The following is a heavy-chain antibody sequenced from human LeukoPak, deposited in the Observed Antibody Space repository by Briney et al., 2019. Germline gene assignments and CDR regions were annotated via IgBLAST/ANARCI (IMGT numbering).Heavy chain of an antibody. V-gene: IGHV1-2*02. Sequence: ASVKVSCKASGYTFTCHGMHWVRQAPGQGPEWMGWINPNSGGTNYAQKFQGRVTMTRDTSISTAYMELSRLRSDDTAVYYCARDSFQAFSRSYAFDISGHGTLVTASP. CDR2: INPNSGGT. CDR3: ARDSFQAFSRSYAFDI. D-gene: IGHD6-6*01. CDR1: GYTFTCHG. J-gene: IGHJ3*02.